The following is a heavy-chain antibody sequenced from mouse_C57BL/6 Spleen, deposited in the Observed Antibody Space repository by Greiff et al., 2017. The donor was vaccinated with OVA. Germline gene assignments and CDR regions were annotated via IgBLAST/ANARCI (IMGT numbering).Heavy chain of an antibody. Sequence: VQLQQSGAELVKPGASVKLSCKASGYTFTSYWMHWVQQRPGRGLEWIGRIDPNSGGTKYNEKFKSKATLTVDKPSSTAYMQLSSLTSEDSAVYYCARAGGLYDGYYRYAMDYWGQGTSVTVSS. CDR3: ARAGGLYDGYYRYAMDY. J-gene: IGHJ4*01. V-gene: IGHV1-72*01. CDR1: GYTFTSYW. D-gene: IGHD2-3*01. CDR2: IDPNSGGT.